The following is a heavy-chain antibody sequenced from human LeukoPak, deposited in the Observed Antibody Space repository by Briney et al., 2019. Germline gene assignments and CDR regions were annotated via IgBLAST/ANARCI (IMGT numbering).Heavy chain of an antibody. CDR1: GFTFSDYY. CDR2: ISSSGTII. D-gene: IGHD3-22*01. CDR3: ARDRSYYDSSGYHRVDY. J-gene: IGHJ4*02. Sequence: PGGSLRLSCAASGFTFSDYYMSWLRQAPGKGLEWVSYISSSGTIIYYADSVKGRFTISRDNAKNSLYLQINSLRAEDTAVYYCARDRSYYDSSGYHRVDYWGQGTLVTVSS. V-gene: IGHV3-11*04.